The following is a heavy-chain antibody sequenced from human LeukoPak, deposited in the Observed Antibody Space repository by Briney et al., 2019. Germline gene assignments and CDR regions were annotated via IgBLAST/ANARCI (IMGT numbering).Heavy chain of an antibody. V-gene: IGHV1-46*01. J-gene: IGHJ6*02. Sequence: ASVKVSCKASGYTFTMFYTLWVRQAPGQGLEWMGMINPSDGATTYTQRFQGRVTMTRDMSTTTVYMDLRSLRSEDTAVYYCARRPRWFGEEKYGMDVWGQGTTVTVSS. CDR3: ARRPRWFGEEKYGMDV. CDR2: INPSDGAT. CDR1: GYTFTMFY. D-gene: IGHD3-10*01.